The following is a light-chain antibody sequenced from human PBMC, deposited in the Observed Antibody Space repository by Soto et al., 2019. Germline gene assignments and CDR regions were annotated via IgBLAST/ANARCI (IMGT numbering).Light chain of an antibody. CDR2: GNS. CDR3: QSYDSSLSGSYVV. J-gene: IGLJ2*01. CDR1: SSNIGAGYD. Sequence: QAVLTQPPSVSGAPGQRVTISCTGSSSNIGAGYDVHWYQQLPGTAPKLLIYGNSNRPSGVPDRFSGSKSGTSASLAITGLQAKDEADYYCQSYDSSLSGSYVVFGGGTKLTVL. V-gene: IGLV1-40*01.